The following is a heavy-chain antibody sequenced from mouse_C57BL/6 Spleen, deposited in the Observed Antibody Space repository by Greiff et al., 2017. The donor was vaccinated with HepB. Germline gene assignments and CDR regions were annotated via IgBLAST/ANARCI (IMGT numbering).Heavy chain of an antibody. D-gene: IGHD4-1*01. V-gene: IGHV5-4*01. J-gene: IGHJ1*03. CDR2: ISDGGSYT. CDR3: ARDWDVGYFDV. Sequence: VQLKESGGGLVKPGGSLKLSCAASGFTFSSYAMSWVRQTPEKRLEWVATISDGGSYTYYPDNVKGRFTISRDNAKNNLYLQMSHLKSEDTAMYYCARDWDVGYFDVWGTGTTVTVSS. CDR1: GFTFSSYA.